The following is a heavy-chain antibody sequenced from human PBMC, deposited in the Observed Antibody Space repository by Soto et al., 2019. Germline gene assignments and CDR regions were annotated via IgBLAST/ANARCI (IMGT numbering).Heavy chain of an antibody. CDR2: ISLYNGNT. CDR3: GIYHLELFRFDY. CDR1: DFSFTSHG. Sequence: QIQLVQSGPEVKKPGASMKVSCKAYDFSFTSHGISWVRQAPGQGLEWMGWISLYNGNTNYAQQFQGRVTMTTDTSTSTAYMELRSLRSDDTAMYFCGIYHLELFRFDYWGQGTLVTVSS. J-gene: IGHJ4*02. D-gene: IGHD2-2*01. V-gene: IGHV1-18*04.